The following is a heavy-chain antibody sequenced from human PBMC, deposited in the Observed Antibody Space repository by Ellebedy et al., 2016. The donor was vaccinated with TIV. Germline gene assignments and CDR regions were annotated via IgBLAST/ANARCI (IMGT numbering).Heavy chain of an antibody. V-gene: IGHV1-2*02. J-gene: IGHJ3*02. D-gene: IGHD6-19*01. CDR2: INPNSGGT. CDR3: AREWAAVAGESSYDAFDI. Sequence: AASVKVSCKASGYTFTGYYMHWVRQAPGQGLEWMGWINPNSGGTNYAQKFQGRVTMTRDPSISTAYMELSRLRSDDTAVYYCAREWAAVAGESSYDAFDIWGQGTMVTVSS. CDR1: GYTFTGYY.